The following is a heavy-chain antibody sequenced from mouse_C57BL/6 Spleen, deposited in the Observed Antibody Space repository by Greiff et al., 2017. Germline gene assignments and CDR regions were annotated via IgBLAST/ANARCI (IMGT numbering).Heavy chain of an antibody. D-gene: IGHD2-1*01. CDR1: GYTFTGYW. CDR3: AREWVRKYVDV. CDR2: ILPGSGST. Sequence: QVQLQQSGAELMKPGASVKLSCKATGYTFTGYWIKWVKQRPGHGLEWIGEILPGSGSTNYNEQFKGKATVTADTSTNTAYMHLSSLTTEDSAIYYCAREWVRKYVDVRGTGTTVTVAS. J-gene: IGHJ1*03. V-gene: IGHV1-9*01.